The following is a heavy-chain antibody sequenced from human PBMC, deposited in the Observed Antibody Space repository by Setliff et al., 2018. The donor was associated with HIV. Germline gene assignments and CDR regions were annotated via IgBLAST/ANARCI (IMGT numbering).Heavy chain of an antibody. J-gene: IGHJ4*02. CDR1: GGSISSNSYY. V-gene: IGHV4-39*07. CDR3: ARDQPQDYDSLTGYYTGRYFDY. CDR2: ICHSGRT. Sequence: SETLSLTCTVSGGSISSNSYYWGWIRQPPGKGLEWIGSICHSGRTYYNPSLKSRVTISVDTSKNQFSLKLTSVTAADTAVYYCARDQPQDYDSLTGYYTGRYFDYWGRGTQVTVSS. D-gene: IGHD3-9*01.